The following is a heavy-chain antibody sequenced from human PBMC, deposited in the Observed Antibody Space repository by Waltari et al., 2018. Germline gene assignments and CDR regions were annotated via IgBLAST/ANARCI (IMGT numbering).Heavy chain of an antibody. CDR3: ARDYGMDV. CDR1: GFTFSTYW. CDR2: SKNDGSST. J-gene: IGHJ6*02. Sequence: EVQLVESGGGLVQPGGSLRLSCAASGFTFSTYWMNWVRQAPGKGLVWVSRSKNDGSSTSYADSVKGRFTISRDNARNTLYLQMSSLRVEDTAVYYCARDYGMDVWGQGTTVTVSS. V-gene: IGHV3-74*01.